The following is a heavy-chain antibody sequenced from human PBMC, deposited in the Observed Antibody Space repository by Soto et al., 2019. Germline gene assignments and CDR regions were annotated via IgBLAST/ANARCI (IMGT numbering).Heavy chain of an antibody. V-gene: IGHV4-39*07. CDR2: IYYSGST. CDR1: GGSISSSSYY. J-gene: IGHJ5*02. Sequence: SETLSLTCTVSGGSISSSSYYWGWIRQPPGKGLERIGSIYYSGSTYYNPSLKSRVTISVDTSKNQFSLKLSSVTAADTALYFCARHDNMTLGSQYLASWGPGTLVTVSS. D-gene: IGHD1-1*01. CDR3: ARHDNMTLGSQYLAS.